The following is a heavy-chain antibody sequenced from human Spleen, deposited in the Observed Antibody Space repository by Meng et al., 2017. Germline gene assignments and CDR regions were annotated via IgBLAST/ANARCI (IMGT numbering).Heavy chain of an antibody. Sequence: GESLKISCAASGSTFSVAWMTWVRQAPGKGLEWVGRIKSKNSGGTSDYAAPVKGRFTISRDDSKNTLYLQMNSLKTEDTAVFYCTRVLSPGGFGYWGQGTLVTVSS. J-gene: IGHJ4*02. CDR1: GSTFSVAW. CDR2: IKSKNSGGTS. CDR3: TRVLSPGGFGY. D-gene: IGHD1-26*01. V-gene: IGHV3-15*01.